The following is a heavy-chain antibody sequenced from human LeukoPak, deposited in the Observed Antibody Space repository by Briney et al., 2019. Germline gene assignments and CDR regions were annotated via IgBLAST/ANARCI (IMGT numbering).Heavy chain of an antibody. Sequence: GGSLRLSCAASGFTFSSYGMSWVRQAPGKGLEWVSAISGSGGSTYYADSVKGRFTISRDNSKNTLYLQMNSLRAEDTAVYYCARGGSYLSAFDIWGQGTMVTISS. CDR1: GFTFSSYG. CDR2: ISGSGGST. V-gene: IGHV3-23*01. D-gene: IGHD1-26*01. J-gene: IGHJ3*02. CDR3: ARGGSYLSAFDI.